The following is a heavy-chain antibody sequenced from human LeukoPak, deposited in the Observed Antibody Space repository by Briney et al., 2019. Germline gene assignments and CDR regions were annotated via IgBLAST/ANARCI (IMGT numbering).Heavy chain of an antibody. V-gene: IGHV3-7*01. CDR3: ARDLYSGSYYGDY. D-gene: IGHD1-26*01. CDR2: IKQDGSEK. J-gene: IGHJ4*02. Sequence: GGSLRLSCAASGFTINSYWTSWVRQAPGKGLEWVANIKQDGSEKNYVDSVKGRFTISRDNAKNSLFLQMNSLRADDTAVYYCARDLYSGSYYGDYWGQGTLVTVSS. CDR1: GFTINSYW.